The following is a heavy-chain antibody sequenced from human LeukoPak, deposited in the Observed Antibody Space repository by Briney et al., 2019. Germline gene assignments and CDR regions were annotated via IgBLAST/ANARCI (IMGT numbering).Heavy chain of an antibody. J-gene: IGHJ4*02. D-gene: IGHD3-3*01. CDR3: ARLRFLEWFPFDY. V-gene: IGHV1-2*06. CDR2: INPNSGGT. CDR1: GYTFTGYY. Sequence: ASVKVSCKASGYTFTGYYMHWVRQGPGQGLEWMGRINPNSGGTNYAQKFQGRVTMTRDTSISTAYMELSRLRSDDTAVYYCARLRFLEWFPFDYWGQGTLVTVSS.